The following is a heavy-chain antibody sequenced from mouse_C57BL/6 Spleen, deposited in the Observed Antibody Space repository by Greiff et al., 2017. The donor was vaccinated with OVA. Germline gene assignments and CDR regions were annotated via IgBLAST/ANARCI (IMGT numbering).Heavy chain of an antibody. Sequence: VKLQQSGAELARPGASVKLSCQASGYTFTSYGISWVKQRTGQGLEWIGEIYPRSGNTYYTEKFKGKATLTADKSSSTAYMELRSLTSEDSAVYFCAGRTMGYDYDGAMDYGGQGTSVTVSS. D-gene: IGHD2-4*01. CDR1: GYTFTSYG. V-gene: IGHV1-81*01. CDR3: AGRTMGYDYDGAMDY. CDR2: IYPRSGNT. J-gene: IGHJ4*01.